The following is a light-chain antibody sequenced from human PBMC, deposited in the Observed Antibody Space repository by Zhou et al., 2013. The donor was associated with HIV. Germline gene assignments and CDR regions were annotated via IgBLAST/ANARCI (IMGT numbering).Light chain of an antibody. CDR1: QSVSSS. V-gene: IGKV3-11*01. J-gene: IGKJ1*01. CDR3: QQRSNWPPT. CDR2: DAS. Sequence: EIVLTQSPTTLSLSPGERASLSCRASQSVSSSLAWYQQRPGQAPRLLIYDASNRAPGIPARFSGSGSGTDFTLTISSLEPEDFAVYSCQQRSNWPPTFGQGTKVEIK.